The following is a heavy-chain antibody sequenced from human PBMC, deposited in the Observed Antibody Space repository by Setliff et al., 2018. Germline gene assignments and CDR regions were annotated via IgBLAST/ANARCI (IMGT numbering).Heavy chain of an antibody. Sequence: GGSLRLSCAASGFSFSSYWMHWVRQGPGKGLVWVSRINSDESRTNYAGSVKGRFTISRDNAKNTLYLQMNSLRAEDTAVYFCARLALTGYDTSGYYYALDYYYYMDVWGKGTTVTVSS. V-gene: IGHV3-74*01. CDR1: GFSFSSYW. CDR3: ARLALTGYDTSGYYYALDYYYYMDV. CDR2: INSDESRT. D-gene: IGHD3-22*01. J-gene: IGHJ6*03.